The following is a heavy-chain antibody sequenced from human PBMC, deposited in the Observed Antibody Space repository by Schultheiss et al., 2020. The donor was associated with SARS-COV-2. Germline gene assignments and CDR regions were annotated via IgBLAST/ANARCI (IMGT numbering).Heavy chain of an antibody. Sequence: GESLKISCAAAGFTFSSYGMHWVRQAPGKGLEWVAVISYDGSNKYYADSVKGRFTISRDNSRNTLNLQMLSLRPEDTAVYYCARWSRPIDYWGQGTLVTVSS. D-gene: IGHD1-26*01. J-gene: IGHJ4*02. CDR3: ARWSRPIDY. CDR1: GFTFSSYG. V-gene: IGHV3-30*03. CDR2: ISYDGSNK.